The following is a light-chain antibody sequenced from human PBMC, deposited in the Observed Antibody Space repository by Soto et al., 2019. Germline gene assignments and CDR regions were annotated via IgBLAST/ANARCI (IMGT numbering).Light chain of an antibody. V-gene: IGLV2-14*01. CDR1: SSDIGSYNH. J-gene: IGLJ1*01. CDR3: IAYTGSSTSYV. Sequence: QSALTQPASVSGSPGRSITISCSGTSSDIGSYNHVAWYQQFPGKSPKLMIYAVSSRPSGVSSRFSGSKSGNTASLTISGLQPQDEADYYCIAYTGSSTSYVFGSGTKLTVL. CDR2: AVS.